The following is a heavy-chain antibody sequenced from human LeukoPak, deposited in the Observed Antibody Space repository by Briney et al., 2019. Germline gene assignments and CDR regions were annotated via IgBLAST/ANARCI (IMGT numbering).Heavy chain of an antibody. Sequence: GGSLRLSCAASGFTFSNYWMHWVRQGPGKGLVWVSRINSDGSSTRYADSVKGRFTISRDNAKNTLDLQMSSLRAEDTVVYYCARVDCSGGSCYFDYWGQGTLVTVSS. CDR3: ARVDCSGGSCYFDY. CDR1: GFTFSNYW. J-gene: IGHJ4*02. V-gene: IGHV3-74*01. D-gene: IGHD2-15*01. CDR2: INSDGSST.